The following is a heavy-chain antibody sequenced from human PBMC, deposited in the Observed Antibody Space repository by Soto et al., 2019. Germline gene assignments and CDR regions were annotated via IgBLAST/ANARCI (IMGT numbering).Heavy chain of an antibody. Sequence: GASVKVSCKASGGTFSSYAISWVRQAPGQGLEWMGGIIPIFGTANYAQKFQGRVTITADESTSTAYMELSSLRSEDTAVYYCARPRDGYNLDFDYWGQGTLVTVSS. CDR3: ARPRDGYNLDFDY. CDR2: IIPIFGTA. D-gene: IGHD5-12*01. J-gene: IGHJ4*02. V-gene: IGHV1-69*13. CDR1: GGTFSSYA.